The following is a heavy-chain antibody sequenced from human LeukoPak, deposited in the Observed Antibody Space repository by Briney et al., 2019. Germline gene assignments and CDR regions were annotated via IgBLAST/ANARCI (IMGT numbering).Heavy chain of an antibody. V-gene: IGHV4-30-2*01. J-gene: IGHJ4*02. Sequence: SETLSLTCAVSGGSISSGGYSWRWIRQPPGKGLEWIGYMYHSGSTYYNPSLKSRVTISVDRSKNQFSLKLSSVTAADTAVYYCARGAYDILTGYYRGMPVGYFDYWGQGTLVTVSS. CDR2: MYHSGST. D-gene: IGHD3-9*01. CDR3: ARGAYDILTGYYRGMPVGYFDY. CDR1: GGSISSGGYS.